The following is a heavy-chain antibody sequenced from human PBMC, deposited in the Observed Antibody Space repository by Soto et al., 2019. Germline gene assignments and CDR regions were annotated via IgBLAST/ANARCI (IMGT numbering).Heavy chain of an antibody. CDR3: VSLVERSDIAFDI. J-gene: IGHJ3*02. Sequence: EVELVESGGGLVQPGGSLRLSCAASGFTFRRYWMHWVRQASGKGLVWVSRINGDGSSTSYADSVKGRFTISRDNAKNTLYLQMNSLRAEDTAVYYCVSLVERSDIAFDIWGQGTMGTVSS. CDR1: GFTFRRYW. D-gene: IGHD6-6*01. CDR2: INGDGSST. V-gene: IGHV3-74*01.